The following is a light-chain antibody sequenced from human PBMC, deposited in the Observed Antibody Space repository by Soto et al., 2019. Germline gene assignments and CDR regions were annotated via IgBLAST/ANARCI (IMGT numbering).Light chain of an antibody. CDR3: QQYDNWPPCT. CDR1: QSVNRN. Sequence: EIVMSQSPGILSLSPGERATLSCRASQSVNRNLAWDQQKPGQAPRLLIYDTSTRATGIPARFSGSGSGTEFTLTISSLQSEDFVVYYCQQYDNWPPCTFGQGTKLEI. J-gene: IGKJ2*02. V-gene: IGKV3-15*01. CDR2: DTS.